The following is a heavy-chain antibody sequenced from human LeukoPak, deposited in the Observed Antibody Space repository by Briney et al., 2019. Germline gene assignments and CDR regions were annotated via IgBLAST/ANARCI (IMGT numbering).Heavy chain of an antibody. CDR3: ARQVGPGSFSLDY. CDR2: ISSNGRST. CDR1: GFTLTSYA. J-gene: IGHJ4*02. Sequence: GGSLRLSCAASGFTLTSYAMHWVRQAPGKGLEFVSAISSNGRSTNYANSVKGRFTVSRDISTNTVYLQMGNLRAEDMGVYYCARQVGPGSFSLDYWGQGTLVTVPS. D-gene: IGHD3-10*01. V-gene: IGHV3-64*01.